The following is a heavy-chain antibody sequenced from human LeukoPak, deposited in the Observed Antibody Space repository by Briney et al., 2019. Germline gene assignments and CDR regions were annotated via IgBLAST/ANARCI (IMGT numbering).Heavy chain of an antibody. CDR3: AWELLGWDY. CDR1: GFTFSNFA. V-gene: IGHV3-23*01. D-gene: IGHD1-26*01. CDR2: ISGSGGST. J-gene: IGHJ4*02. Sequence: GGSLRLSCAASGFTFSNFAMNWVRQAPGKGLEWVSAISGSGGSTYYADSVKGRFTISRDNSRNTLSLQMNSLRAEDTAIYYCAWELLGWDYWGQGTLVTVSS.